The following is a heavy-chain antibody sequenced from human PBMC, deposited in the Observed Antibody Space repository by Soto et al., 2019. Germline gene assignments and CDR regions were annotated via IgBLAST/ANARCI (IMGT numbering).Heavy chain of an antibody. CDR3: ARIGGWYDIDF. D-gene: IGHD6-19*01. Sequence: VQLQQSGPGLVKPSETLSLTCSVSGGSVSSGSFHWSWIRESPGKGLQFIGSIFYNGTANYSPSLKNRVTISIDTSQSQFYLKLVSVAAADTAVYYCARIGGWYDIDFWGQGNLVTVSS. V-gene: IGHV4-61*01. CDR1: GGSVSSGSFH. J-gene: IGHJ4*02. CDR2: IFYNGTA.